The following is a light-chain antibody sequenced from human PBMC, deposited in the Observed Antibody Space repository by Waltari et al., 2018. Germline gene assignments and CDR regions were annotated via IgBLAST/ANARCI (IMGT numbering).Light chain of an antibody. CDR3: QQYNNWPPLT. CDR2: CAS. V-gene: IGKV3-15*01. Sequence: EIVMTQSPATLSVSPGERATLSCRASQSVSSNLAWYQQKPGQAPRLLICCASTRATGIPARFSGSGSGTEVTLTISSLQSEDFAVYYCQQYNNWPPLTFGGGTKVEIK. J-gene: IGKJ4*01. CDR1: QSVSSN.